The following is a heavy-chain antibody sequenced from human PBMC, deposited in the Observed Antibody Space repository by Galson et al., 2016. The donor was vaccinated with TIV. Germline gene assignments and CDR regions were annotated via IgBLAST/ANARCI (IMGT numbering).Heavy chain of an antibody. V-gene: IGHV1-69*04. D-gene: IGHD3-16*01. CDR2: IIPLLGVT. CDR3: ARVSPDTRGGPGMAV. CDR1: GDTFDSYA. J-gene: IGHJ6*02. Sequence: SVKVSCKASGDTFDSYAISWVRQAPGQGLEWMGRIIPLLGVTNYAQSFQGRVTISADTSTSTVYMDLSNLRSDDTAVFFCARVSPDTRGGPGMAVWGQGTTVTVSS.